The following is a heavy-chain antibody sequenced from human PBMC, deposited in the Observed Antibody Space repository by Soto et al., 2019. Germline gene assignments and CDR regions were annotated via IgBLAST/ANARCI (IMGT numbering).Heavy chain of an antibody. CDR3: ARALIAAAGIGLDP. CDR1: GYTFTGYY. D-gene: IGHD6-13*01. Sequence: GASVKVSRKASGYTFTGYYMHWVRQAPGQGLEWMGWINPNSGGTNYAQKFQGWVTMTRDTSISTAYMELSRLRSDDTAVYYCARALIAAAGIGLDPWGQGTLVTVSS. V-gene: IGHV1-2*04. CDR2: INPNSGGT. J-gene: IGHJ5*02.